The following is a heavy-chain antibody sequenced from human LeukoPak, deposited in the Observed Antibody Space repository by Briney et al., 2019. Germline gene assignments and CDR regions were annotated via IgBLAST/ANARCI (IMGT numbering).Heavy chain of an antibody. CDR2: ITGSGGST. J-gene: IGHJ6*03. CDR3: AKGPGPGYSYYYMDV. V-gene: IGHV3-23*01. Sequence: GGSLRLSCAASRFTFSSYAMSWVRQAAGKGLEWVSAITGSGGSTYYADSLKGRFIISRDNSKNTLYLQMNSLRAEDTAVYYCAKGPGPGYSYYYMDVWGKGTTVTVSS. CDR1: RFTFSSYA.